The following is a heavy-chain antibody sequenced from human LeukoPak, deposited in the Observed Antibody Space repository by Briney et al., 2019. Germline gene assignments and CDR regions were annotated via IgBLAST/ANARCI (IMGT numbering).Heavy chain of an antibody. J-gene: IGHJ3*02. V-gene: IGHV3-13*01. Sequence: QPGGSLRLSCAASGFTFSSHDMHWVRQATGKGLEWVSTIGTAGDTYYPGSVKGRFTISRDNSKNTLYLQMNSLRAEDTAVYYCAKDGYCSSTSCYMESAFDIWGQGTMVTVSS. CDR1: GFTFSSHD. D-gene: IGHD2-2*02. CDR2: IGTAGDT. CDR3: AKDGYCSSTSCYMESAFDI.